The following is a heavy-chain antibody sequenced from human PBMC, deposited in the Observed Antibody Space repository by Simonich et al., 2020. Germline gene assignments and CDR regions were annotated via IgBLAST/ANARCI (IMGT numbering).Heavy chain of an antibody. J-gene: IGHJ4*02. CDR3: ASGWDWGFSHMSDY. D-gene: IGHD7-27*01. V-gene: IGHV1-2*06. CDR1: GYTFTGYY. CDR2: NNPNSGGT. Sequence: QVQLVQSGAEVKKPGASVKVSCKASGYTFTGYYMHWVRQAPGQGLEWIGRNNPNSGGTNYAQKFQGRVTRTRDTSISTAYMELSRLRSDDTAVYYCASGWDWGFSHMSDYWGQGTLVTVSS.